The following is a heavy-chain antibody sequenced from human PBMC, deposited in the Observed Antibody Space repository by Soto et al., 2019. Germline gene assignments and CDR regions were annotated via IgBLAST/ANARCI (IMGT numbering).Heavy chain of an antibody. Sequence: SETLSLTCTVSGGSISSYYWSWIRQPPGKGLEWIGYIYYSGSTNYNPSLKSRVTISVDTSKNQFSLKLSSVTAADTAVYYCARDRSGSYYFDYWGQGTLVTVSS. J-gene: IGHJ4*02. V-gene: IGHV4-59*01. CDR3: ARDRSGSYYFDY. CDR2: IYYSGST. CDR1: GGSISSYY. D-gene: IGHD1-26*01.